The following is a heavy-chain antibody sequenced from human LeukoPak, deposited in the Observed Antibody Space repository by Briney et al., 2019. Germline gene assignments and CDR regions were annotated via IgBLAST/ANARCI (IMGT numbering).Heavy chain of an antibody. CDR2: ISYDGSNK. Sequence: GGSLRLSCAASGFTFSSYAMHWVRQAPGKGLEWVAVISYDGSNKYYADSVKGRFTISRDNSKNTLYLQMNSLRAEDTAVYYCARAGPVVPAARNYYYYGMDVRGQGTTVTVSS. J-gene: IGHJ6*02. CDR3: ARAGPVVPAARNYYYYGMDV. V-gene: IGHV3-30-3*01. D-gene: IGHD2-2*01. CDR1: GFTFSSYA.